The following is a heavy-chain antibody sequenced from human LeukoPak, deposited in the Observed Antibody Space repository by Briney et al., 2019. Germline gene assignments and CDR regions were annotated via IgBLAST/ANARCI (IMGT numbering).Heavy chain of an antibody. Sequence: HPGGSLRLSCTASNFTFSNYGMQWVRQAPGKGLEWVAVVSSDGGTKYYADSVKGRFTISRDNSENTLHLQMYSLGAEDTAVYYCAKFFAPSGGASGWTWTIDNWGQGTLVIVSS. CDR1: NFTFSNYG. CDR2: VSSDGGTK. J-gene: IGHJ4*02. V-gene: IGHV3-30*18. CDR3: AKFFAPSGGASGWTWTIDN. D-gene: IGHD6-25*01.